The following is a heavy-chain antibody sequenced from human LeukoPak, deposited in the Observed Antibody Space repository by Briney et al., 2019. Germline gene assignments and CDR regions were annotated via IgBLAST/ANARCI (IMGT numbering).Heavy chain of an antibody. CDR3: ARDPQLGPFDY. J-gene: IGHJ4*02. CDR1: DGSISSSSSSSF. CDR2: IDYSGST. D-gene: IGHD6-6*01. V-gene: IGHV4-39*02. Sequence: PSETLSLTCTVSDGSISSSSSSSFWGWIRQPPGKGLEWIGSIDYSGSTYYNPSLKSRVAISADTSTNQFSLKLNSVTAADTAVYYCARDPQLGPFDYWGQGTLVTVSS.